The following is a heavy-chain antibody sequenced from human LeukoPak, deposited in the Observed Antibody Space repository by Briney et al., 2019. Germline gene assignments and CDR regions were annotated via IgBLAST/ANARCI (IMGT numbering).Heavy chain of an antibody. J-gene: IGHJ4*02. D-gene: IGHD3-22*01. CDR1: GGSFSGYY. CDR3: ARAYDSSGRYVDY. CDR2: INQSGST. Sequence: SETLSLTCAVYGGSFSGYYWSWIRQPLGKGLEWIGEINQSGSTNYNPSLKSRVTISVDTSKNQFSLKLSSVTAADTAVYYCARAYDSSGRYVDYWGQGTLVTVSS. V-gene: IGHV4-34*01.